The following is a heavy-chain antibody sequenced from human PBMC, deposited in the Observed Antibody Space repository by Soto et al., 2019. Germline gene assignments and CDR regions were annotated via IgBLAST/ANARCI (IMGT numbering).Heavy chain of an antibody. J-gene: IGHJ4*02. CDR2: IKQDGSEK. CDR3: TRTITAVPGGEY. Sequence: EVQLVESGGGLVQPGGSLRLSCAASGFTFNRYWMGWVRQAPGKGLEWLANIKQDGSEKYYVDFVRGRFTILRDNVENSVFLQMNSLRAEDTAIYYCTRTITAVPGGEYWGQGTLVTVSA. CDR1: GFTFNRYW. D-gene: IGHD6-6*01. V-gene: IGHV3-7*01.